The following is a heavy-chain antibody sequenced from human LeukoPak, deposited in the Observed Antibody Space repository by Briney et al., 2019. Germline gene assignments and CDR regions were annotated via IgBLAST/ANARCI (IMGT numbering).Heavy chain of an antibody. D-gene: IGHD3-16*01. V-gene: IGHV4-59*01. J-gene: IGHJ4*02. CDR3: ARGLHVGETLPYYF. CDR2: IYYSGST. Sequence: MPSETLSLTCAVYGGSFSGYYWSWIRQPPGKGLEWIGYIYYSGSTNYNPSLKSRVTISVDTSKNQFSLKLSSVTAADTAMYYCARGLHVGETLPYYFWSRGTLVTVSS. CDR1: GGSFSGYY.